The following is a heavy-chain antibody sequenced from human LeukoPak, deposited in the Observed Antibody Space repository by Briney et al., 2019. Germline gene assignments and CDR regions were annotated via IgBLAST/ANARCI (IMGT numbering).Heavy chain of an antibody. Sequence: GGSLRLSCAASGFTFSSYDMYWVRQAPGKGLEWVSYISSGGSTTHYGDSVKGRFTNSRDNAKNSLYLQMNSLRAEDTAVYYCARGRRPDAFDSWGQGTRVTVSS. CDR3: ARGRRPDAFDS. CDR2: ISSGGSTT. CDR1: GFTFSSYD. V-gene: IGHV3-48*03. J-gene: IGHJ3*02.